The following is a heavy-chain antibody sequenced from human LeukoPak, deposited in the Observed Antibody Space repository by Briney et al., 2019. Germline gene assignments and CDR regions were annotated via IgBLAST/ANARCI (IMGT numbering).Heavy chain of an antibody. CDR2: INHSGST. Sequence: SETLSLTCAVYGGSFSGYYWSWIRQPPGKGLEWIGEINHSGSTNYNPSLKRRVTISVDTSKNQFSLKLSSVTAADTAVYYCARGTKWEVAVAGSEYFQHWGQGTLVTVSS. CDR3: ARGTKWEVAVAGSEYFQH. V-gene: IGHV4-34*01. J-gene: IGHJ1*01. CDR1: GGSFSGYY. D-gene: IGHD6-19*01.